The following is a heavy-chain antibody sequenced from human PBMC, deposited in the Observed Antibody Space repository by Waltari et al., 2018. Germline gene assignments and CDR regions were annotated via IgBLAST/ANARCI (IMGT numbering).Heavy chain of an antibody. CDR3: ARDYCSGDGCSLDC. V-gene: IGHV1-18*04. D-gene: IGHD2-15*01. J-gene: IGHJ4*02. Sequence: QVQLVQSGNEVMKPGASVKVSCKASGSTFTSPSTTGVRQAPGQGPEWLGWINRNNGNTKFAQKFQGRVSLTTDTSTSTAYMDLRSLTSDDTAVYYCARDYCSGDGCSLDCWGQGTLVTVSS. CDR2: INRNNGNT. CDR1: GSTFTSPS.